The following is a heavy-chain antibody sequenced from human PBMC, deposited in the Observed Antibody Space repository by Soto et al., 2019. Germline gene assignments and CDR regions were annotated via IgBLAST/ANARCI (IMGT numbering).Heavy chain of an antibody. CDR3: ARVAGGWIDY. D-gene: IGHD6-19*01. J-gene: IGHJ4*02. Sequence: QVQLQQWGAGLLKPSETLSLTCAVYGGSFSGYYWSWIRQPPGKGLEWIGEINHSGSTNYNPSLKSRVTISVDTSKNQFSLKLSSVTAADTAVYYCARVAGGWIDYWGQGTLVTVSS. V-gene: IGHV4-34*01. CDR2: INHSGST. CDR1: GGSFSGYY.